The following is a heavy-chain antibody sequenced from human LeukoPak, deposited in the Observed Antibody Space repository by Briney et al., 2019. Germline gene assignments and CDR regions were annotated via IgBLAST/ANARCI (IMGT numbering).Heavy chain of an antibody. V-gene: IGHV3-21*04. D-gene: IGHD2-8*01. CDR3: ATPDAPVYF. J-gene: IGHJ4*02. CDR2: ISLSSDFI. CDR1: GFTFSDYT. Sequence: GGSLRLSCVVSGFTFSDYTINWVRQAPGKGLEWVSSISLSSDFIYYADSLQGRFTISRDNAKTSVYLQMNSLRAEDTAVYYCATPDAPVYFWGQGTLVTVSS.